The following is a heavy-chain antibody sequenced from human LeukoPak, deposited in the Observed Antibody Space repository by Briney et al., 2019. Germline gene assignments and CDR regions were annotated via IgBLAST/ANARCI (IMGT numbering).Heavy chain of an antibody. CDR1: GFTFSSYE. J-gene: IGHJ4*02. D-gene: IGHD3-3*01. V-gene: IGHV4-34*01. CDR2: INHSGST. Sequence: GSLRLSCAASGFTFSSYEMNWVRQAPGKGLEWIGEINHSGSTNYNPSLKSRVTISVDTSKNQFSLKLSSVTAADTAVYYCARLRITIFGVVKYYFDYWGQGTLVTVSS. CDR3: ARLRITIFGVVKYYFDY.